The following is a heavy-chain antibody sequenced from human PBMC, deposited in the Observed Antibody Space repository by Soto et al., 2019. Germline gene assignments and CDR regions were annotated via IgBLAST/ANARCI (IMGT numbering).Heavy chain of an antibody. D-gene: IGHD6-19*01. J-gene: IGHJ4*02. V-gene: IGHV3-74*01. CDR1: GFTFSIYW. CDR3: ARAGWYRFDY. CDR2: INSDGTTI. Sequence: GGSLRLSCAASGFTFSIYWVHWVRQAPGKGLMWVSRINSDGTTINYADSVEGRFTISRDNAKNTLFLQMNSLRVEDTAVYYCARAGWYRFDYWGQGTLVTVSS.